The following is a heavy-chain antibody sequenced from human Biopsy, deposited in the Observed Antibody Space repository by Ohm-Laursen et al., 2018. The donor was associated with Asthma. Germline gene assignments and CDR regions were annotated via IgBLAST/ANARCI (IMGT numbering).Heavy chain of an antibody. Sequence: GSCKASGYPFTDYYVHWVRQAPGQGLEWMGRIDPNSGGTNYAQKFLGRVTMTRDTSVNTAFMVLSRLRSDDTAVYYCARIKIRIGAGTDRYFDLWGRGTLVTVSS. D-gene: IGHD3-16*01. CDR3: ARIKIRIGAGTDRYFDL. CDR2: IDPNSGGT. V-gene: IGHV1-2*06. CDR1: GYPFTDYY. J-gene: IGHJ2*01.